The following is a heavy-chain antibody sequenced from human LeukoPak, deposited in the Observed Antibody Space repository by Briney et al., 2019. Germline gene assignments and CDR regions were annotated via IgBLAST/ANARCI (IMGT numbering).Heavy chain of an antibody. CDR2: IYYSGST. CDR1: GGSISSSSYY. D-gene: IGHD6-19*01. Sequence: PSETLSLTCTVSGGSISSSSYYWGWIRQPPGKGLEWIGSIYYSGSTYYNPSLKSRVTMSLDTSKNQFSLKLNSVTAADTAVYFCARELIAVPAYNYFDPWGQGILVTVSS. V-gene: IGHV4-39*07. CDR3: ARELIAVPAYNYFDP. J-gene: IGHJ5*02.